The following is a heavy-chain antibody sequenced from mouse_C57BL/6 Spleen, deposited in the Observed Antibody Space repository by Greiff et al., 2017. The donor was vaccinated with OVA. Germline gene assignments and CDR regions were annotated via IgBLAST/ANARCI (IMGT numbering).Heavy chain of an antibody. Sequence: QVHVKQSGAELVRPGASVKLSCKASGYTFTDYYINWVKQRPGQGLEWIARIYPGSGNTYYNEKFKGKATLTAEKSSSTAYMQLSSLTSEDSAVYFCARLQLRLRYAMDYWGQGTSVTVSS. CDR3: ARLQLRLRYAMDY. V-gene: IGHV1-76*01. CDR2: IYPGSGNT. J-gene: IGHJ4*01. CDR1: GYTFTDYY. D-gene: IGHD3-2*02.